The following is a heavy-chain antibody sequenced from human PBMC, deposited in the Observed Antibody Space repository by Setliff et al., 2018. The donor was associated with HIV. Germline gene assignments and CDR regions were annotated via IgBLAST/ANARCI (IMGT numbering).Heavy chain of an antibody. J-gene: IGHJ4*02. CDR2: INCNSGGT. D-gene: IGHD4-17*01. V-gene: IGHV1-2*02. CDR1: GYTFTGSF. CDR3: ARDDHGDPFDY. Sequence: GASVKVSCKPSGYTFTGSFMHWVRQAPGQGLEWMGWINCNSGGTYYAQNFQGRVTMTRDTSINTAYMELSRLRSDDTAVYYCARDDHGDPFDYWGQGTLVTVSS.